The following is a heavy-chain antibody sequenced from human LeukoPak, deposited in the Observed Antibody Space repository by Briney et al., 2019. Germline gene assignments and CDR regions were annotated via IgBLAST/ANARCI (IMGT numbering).Heavy chain of an antibody. V-gene: IGHV3-30*04. CDR1: GFTFGSYA. CDR2: ISYEGSAK. D-gene: IGHD2-2*01. J-gene: IGHJ4*02. CDR3: ARSIVVPAAIDY. Sequence: GGSLRLSCAASGFTFGSYALHWVRQAPGKGLDWVALISYEGSAKYYADSVRGRFTISRDNSKNTLYLQMNSLRAEDTAVYYCARSIVVPAAIDYWGQGTLVTVSS.